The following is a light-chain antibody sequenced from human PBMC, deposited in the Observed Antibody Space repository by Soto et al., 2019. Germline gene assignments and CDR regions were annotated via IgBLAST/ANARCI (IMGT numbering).Light chain of an antibody. CDR1: QTIMTY. V-gene: IGKV1-39*01. Sequence: QLTQSPSSLSASVGDRVTITCRASQTIMTYLNWYQLKPGKPPRLLIYAASSLQSGVPSRFSGSGSGTDFTLTISSLQPDDFAVYYCQQYYRYPWTFGQGTKVDIK. CDR3: QQYYRYPWT. CDR2: AAS. J-gene: IGKJ1*01.